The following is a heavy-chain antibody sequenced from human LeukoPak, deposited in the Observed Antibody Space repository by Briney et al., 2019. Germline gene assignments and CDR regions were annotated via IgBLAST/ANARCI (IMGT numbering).Heavy chain of an antibody. D-gene: IGHD3-10*01. CDR2: VYSSGST. CDR3: ASTSYYGSGNDAFDI. CDR1: GGSISSGTHY. Sequence: SQTLSLTCTVSGGSISSGTHYWSWIRQPAGKGLEWIGRVYSSGSTNYNPSLKGRVTISVDTSKDQFSLKLNSVTAADTAVYYCASTSYYGSGNDAFDIWGQGTMVTVSS. J-gene: IGHJ3*02. V-gene: IGHV4-61*02.